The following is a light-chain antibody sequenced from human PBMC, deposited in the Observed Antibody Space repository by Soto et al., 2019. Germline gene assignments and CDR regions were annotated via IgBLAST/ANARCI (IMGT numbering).Light chain of an antibody. CDR3: QQANTFPYT. Sequence: DIQMTQSPSSVSASVGDTVNITCRASQGVRSWLAWYQQVPGKAPKLLIYATSSLHPGVPSRFSGSGSGTDFTLTISSLQPEDFATYYCQQANTFPYTFGPGTKVDL. CDR1: QGVRSW. V-gene: IGKV1-12*01. J-gene: IGKJ3*01. CDR2: ATS.